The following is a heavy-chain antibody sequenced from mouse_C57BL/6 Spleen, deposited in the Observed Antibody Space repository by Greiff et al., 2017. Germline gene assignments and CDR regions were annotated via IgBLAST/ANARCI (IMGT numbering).Heavy chain of an antibody. CDR2: ISDGGSYT. Sequence: DVKLVESGGGLVKPGGSLKLSCAASGFTFSSYAMSWVRQTPEKRLEWVATISDGGSYTYYPDNVKGRFTISRDNAKNNLYLQMSHLKSEDTAMYYCARALGYHFDYWGQGTTLTVSS. J-gene: IGHJ2*01. CDR3: ARALGYHFDY. CDR1: GFTFSSYA. V-gene: IGHV5-4*03. D-gene: IGHD2-2*01.